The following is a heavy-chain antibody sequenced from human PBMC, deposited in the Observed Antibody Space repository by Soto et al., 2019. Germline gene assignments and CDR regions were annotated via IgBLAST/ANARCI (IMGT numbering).Heavy chain of an antibody. CDR1: GFTFSSYW. CDR3: ARALTYYYDIDY. CDR2: INSDGSRT. V-gene: IGHV3-74*01. J-gene: IGHJ4*02. Sequence: EVQLVESGGGLVQPGGSLRLSCAASGFTFSSYWMHWVRQAPGKGLVWVSRINSDGSRTIYADSVKGRFTISRDNAKNTLYLQMNSLRAEDTAVYYCARALTYYYDIDYWGQGTLVTVSS. D-gene: IGHD3-22*01.